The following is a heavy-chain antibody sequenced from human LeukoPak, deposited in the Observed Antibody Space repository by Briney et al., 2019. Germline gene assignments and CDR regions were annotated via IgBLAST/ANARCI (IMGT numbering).Heavy chain of an antibody. CDR2: ISGSAEKT. V-gene: IGHV3-23*01. Sequence: GESLRLSCTASGFAFSSHAMTWVRQAPGKGLEWVSSISGSAEKTYYADSVKGRFTISRDSSQKILNLQMNNLRVEDTAICYCARGSTYDFWSGDALDVWGQGTMVTVAS. CDR1: GFAFSSHA. J-gene: IGHJ3*01. D-gene: IGHD3-3*01. CDR3: ARGSTYDFWSGDALDV.